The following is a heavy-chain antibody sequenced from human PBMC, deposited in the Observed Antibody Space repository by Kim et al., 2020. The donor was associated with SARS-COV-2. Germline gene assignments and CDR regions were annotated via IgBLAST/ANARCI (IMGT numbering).Heavy chain of an antibody. Sequence: SETLSLTCTVSGGPISSGGYYWSWIRQHPGKGLEWIGYIYYSGSTYYNPSLKRRVTIAVDTYKNQFSLKLSSVTAADTAVYYCAIGNMIAFGGVIVFLDYWGQGTLVTVSS. D-gene: IGHD3-16*02. CDR2: IYYSGST. CDR1: GGPISSGGYY. J-gene: IGHJ4*02. V-gene: IGHV4-31*03. CDR3: AIGNMIAFGGVIVFLDY.